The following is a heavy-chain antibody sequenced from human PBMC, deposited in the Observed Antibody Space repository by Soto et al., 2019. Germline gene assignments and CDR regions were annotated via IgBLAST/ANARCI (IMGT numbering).Heavy chain of an antibody. V-gene: IGHV3-23*01. Sequence: EVQLLDSGGGLVQPGGSLRLSCEASGFTFSNYDMNWVLQAPGKGLEWVLGISGGGYNTYYADSVKGRFTISIDNSKYTVFLQMNSLRAEVTAVYYCAKERLARCFDYLGQGTLVTVSS. CDR1: GFTFSNYD. CDR2: ISGGGYNT. J-gene: IGHJ4*02. CDR3: AKERLARCFDY.